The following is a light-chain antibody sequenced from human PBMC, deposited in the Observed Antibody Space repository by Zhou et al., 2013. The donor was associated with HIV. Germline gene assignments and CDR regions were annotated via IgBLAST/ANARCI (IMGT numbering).Light chain of an antibody. J-gene: IGLJ2*01. Sequence: QSVLTQPPSVSEAPRQRVTISCSGSSSNIGSNAVHWYQQVPGKAPKLLIYYNDLVSSGVSDRFSGSRTGTSASLAISGLQSEDEADYYCAAWDDRLNGPVFGGGTKLTVL. V-gene: IGLV1-36*01. CDR2: YND. CDR1: SSNIGSNA. CDR3: AAWDDRLNGPV.